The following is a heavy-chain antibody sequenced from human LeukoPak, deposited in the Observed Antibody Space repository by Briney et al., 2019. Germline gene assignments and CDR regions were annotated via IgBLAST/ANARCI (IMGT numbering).Heavy chain of an antibody. D-gene: IGHD7-27*01. CDR2: IYYSGSN. CDR3: ARDVPGDGDY. Sequence: SETLSLTCTVSGGSISSCYWSWIRQPPGKGLEWVGYIYYSGSNNYNPPLKSRVTISVDTSKNQFSLKMSPVTGADTGVYYCARDVPGDGDYWGQGTLVPVSS. V-gene: IGHV4-59*01. CDR1: GGSISSCY. J-gene: IGHJ4*02.